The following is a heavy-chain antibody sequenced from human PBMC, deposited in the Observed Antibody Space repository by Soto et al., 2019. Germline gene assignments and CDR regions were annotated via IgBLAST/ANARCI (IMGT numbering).Heavy chain of an antibody. D-gene: IGHD1-26*01. V-gene: IGHV3-30-3*01. J-gene: IGHJ6*02. CDR2: ISYDGSNK. CDR1: GFTFSSYA. Sequence: GGSLRLSCAASGFTFSSYAMHWVRQAPGKGLEWVAVISYDGSNKYYADSVKGRFTISRDNSKNTLCLQMNSLRAEDTAVYYFARDGSGAMAYYHYYGMDVWGQGTTVTVS. CDR3: ARDGSGAMAYYHYYGMDV.